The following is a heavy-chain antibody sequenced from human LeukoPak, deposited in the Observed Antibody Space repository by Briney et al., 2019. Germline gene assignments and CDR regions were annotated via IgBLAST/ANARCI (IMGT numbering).Heavy chain of an antibody. CDR3: ARVAKQLIDY. V-gene: IGHV4-61*02. Sequence: SETLSLTCTVSGGSISSGSYYWSWIRQPAGKGLEWIGRIYTSGSTNYNPSLKSRVTISVDTSKNQFSLKLSSVTAADTAVYYCARVAKQLIDYWGQGTLVTVSS. CDR1: GGSISSGSYY. J-gene: IGHJ4*02. D-gene: IGHD6-13*01. CDR2: IYTSGST.